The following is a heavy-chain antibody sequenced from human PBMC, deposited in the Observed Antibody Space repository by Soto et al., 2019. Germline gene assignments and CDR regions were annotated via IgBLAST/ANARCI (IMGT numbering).Heavy chain of an antibody. D-gene: IGHD6-6*01. V-gene: IGHV4-34*01. CDR2: INHSGST. CDR3: ARGSGAARRYYYYYYGMDV. Sequence: NPSETLSLTCAVYGGSFSGYYWSWIRQPPGKGLEWIGEINHSGSTNYNPSLKSRVTISVDTSKNQFSLKLSSVTAADTAVYYCARGSGAARRYYYYYYGMDVWGQGTTVTVSS. J-gene: IGHJ6*02. CDR1: GGSFSGYY.